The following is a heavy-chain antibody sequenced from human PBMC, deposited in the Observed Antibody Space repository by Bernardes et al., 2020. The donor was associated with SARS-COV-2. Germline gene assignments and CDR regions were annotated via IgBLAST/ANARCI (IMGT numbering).Heavy chain of an antibody. Sequence: SEILSLTCSVSGGSITTGSYYWGWLLQPPGKGLECIGSIYYRVGTYHNPSLKSRASISVDTSSNQFSLKLTSVTAADTAVYYCVRDGDGSGYYPIDYWGQGFLVTVSS. J-gene: IGHJ4*02. V-gene: IGHV4-39*02. D-gene: IGHD3-22*01. CDR3: VRDGDGSGYYPIDY. CDR2: IYYRVGT. CDR1: GGSITTGSYY.